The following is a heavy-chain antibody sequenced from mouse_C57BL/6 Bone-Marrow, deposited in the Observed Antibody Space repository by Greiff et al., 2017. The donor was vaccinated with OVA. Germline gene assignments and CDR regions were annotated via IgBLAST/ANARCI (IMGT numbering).Heavy chain of an antibody. CDR2: IDPSDSET. CDR1: GYTFTSYW. V-gene: IGHV1-52*01. Sequence: QVQLQQPGAELVRPGSSVKLSCKASGYTFTSYWMHWVKQRPIQGLEWIGNIDPSDSETHYNQKFKDKATLTVDKSSSTAYMQLSSLTSEDSAVYYCARRDYYGSQFAYWGQGTLVTVSA. D-gene: IGHD1-1*01. CDR3: ARRDYYGSQFAY. J-gene: IGHJ3*01.